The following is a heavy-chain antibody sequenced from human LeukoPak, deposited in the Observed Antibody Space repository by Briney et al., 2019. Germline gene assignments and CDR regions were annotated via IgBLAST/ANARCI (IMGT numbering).Heavy chain of an antibody. V-gene: IGHV4-38-2*02. CDR2: ICHSGST. D-gene: IGHD2-2*01. CDR1: GYSISSGYY. CDR3: ARVRGYCSSTICYRYYFDY. J-gene: IGHJ4*02. Sequence: SETLSLTCTVSGYSISSGYYWGWIRQPPGKGLEWIGTICHSGSTYYNPSLKSRVTISVDTSKNQFSLKLTSVTAADTAVYYCARVRGYCSSTICYRYYFDYWGQGTLVTVSS.